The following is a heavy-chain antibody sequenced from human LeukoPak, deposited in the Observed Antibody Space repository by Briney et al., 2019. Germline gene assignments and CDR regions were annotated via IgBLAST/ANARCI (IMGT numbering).Heavy chain of an antibody. D-gene: IGHD3-10*01. CDR1: GFTFSNAW. J-gene: IGHJ4*02. V-gene: IGHV3-15*01. CDR2: IKSKTDGGTT. CDR3: TTDTLGELRLFDY. Sequence: PGGSLRLSCAASGFTFSNAWMSWVRQAPGKGLEWVGRIKSKTDGGTTDYAAPVKGRFTISRDDSKNTLYLQMNSLKTEDTAVYYCTTDTLGELRLFDYWGQGTLVTVSS.